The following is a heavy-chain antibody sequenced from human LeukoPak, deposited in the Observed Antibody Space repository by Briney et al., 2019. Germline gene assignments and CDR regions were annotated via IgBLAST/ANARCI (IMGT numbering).Heavy chain of an antibody. Sequence: SETLSLTCTVSGGSISSYYWSWIRQPPGKGLEWIGYVYYSGDTNYNPSLKSRVTISVDTSKNQFSLKLSSVTAADTAVYYCAGSRINSSGYYFEEHYFDYWGQGTLVTVSS. CDR2: VYYSGDT. CDR1: GGSISSYY. V-gene: IGHV4-59*01. CDR3: AGSRINSSGYYFEEHYFDY. D-gene: IGHD3-22*01. J-gene: IGHJ4*02.